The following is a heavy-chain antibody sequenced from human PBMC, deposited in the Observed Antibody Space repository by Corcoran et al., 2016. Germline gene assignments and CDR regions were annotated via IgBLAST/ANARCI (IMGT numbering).Heavy chain of an antibody. D-gene: IGHD3-3*01. J-gene: IGHJ6*02. V-gene: IGHV4-39*07. CDR2: IYYSGST. Sequence: QLQLQESGPGLVKPSETLSLTCTVSGGSISSSSYYWGWIRQPPGKGLEWIGSIYYSGSTYYNPSLKSRVTISVDTSKNQFSLKLSAVTAADTAVYYCAREGYDFWSGYYWAHYYYYYGMDVWGQGTTVTVSS. CDR3: AREGYDFWSGYYWAHYYYYYGMDV. CDR1: GGSISSSSYY.